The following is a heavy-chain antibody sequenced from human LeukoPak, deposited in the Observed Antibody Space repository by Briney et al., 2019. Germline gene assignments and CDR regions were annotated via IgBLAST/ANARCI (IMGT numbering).Heavy chain of an antibody. CDR1: GYTFTSYA. CDR2: INTNTGNP. V-gene: IGHV7-4-1*02. J-gene: IGHJ6*03. CDR3: ARRSSGYYYYYYMDV. Sequence: ASVKVSCKASGYTFTSYAMNWMRQAPGQGLEWMGWINTNTGNPTYAQGFTGRFVFSLDTSVSTAYLQISSLKAEDTAVYYCARRSSGYYYYYYMDVWGKGTTVTVSS.